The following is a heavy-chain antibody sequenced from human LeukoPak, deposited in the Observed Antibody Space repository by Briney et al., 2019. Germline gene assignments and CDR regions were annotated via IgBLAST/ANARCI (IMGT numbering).Heavy chain of an antibody. J-gene: IGHJ3*02. V-gene: IGHV4-59*01. D-gene: IGHD3-10*01. Sequence: SETLSLTCTVSGASIGSYYWSWIRQSPGKGLEWVGYFFYSGRTNYNPSLKSRVTISEDTSKNQFSLKLTSATAADTAVYYCAKSNGYGLIDIWGQGTMVTVSS. CDR1: GASIGSYY. CDR3: AKSNGYGLIDI. CDR2: FFYSGRT.